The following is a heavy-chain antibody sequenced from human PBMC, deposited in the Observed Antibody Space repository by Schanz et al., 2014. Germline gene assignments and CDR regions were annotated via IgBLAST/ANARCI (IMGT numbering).Heavy chain of an antibody. V-gene: IGHV4-30-4*07. CDR1: GGSIRSGGYS. CDR3: ARDGGRDGYNLAFDV. D-gene: IGHD5-12*01. CDR2: IYYSGST. Sequence: QVQLQESGPGLVKPSQTLSLTCAVSGGSIRSGGYSWSWIRQAPGGGLEWIGYIYYSGSTYHNPSLRSRLTISADTSKNQFSLRLDSVTAADTAVYFCARDGGRDGYNLAFDVWGQGTLVTVSS. J-gene: IGHJ3*01.